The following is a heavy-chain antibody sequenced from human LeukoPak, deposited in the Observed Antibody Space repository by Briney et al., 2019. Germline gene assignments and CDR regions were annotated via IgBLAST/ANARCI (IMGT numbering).Heavy chain of an antibody. CDR1: GGSISSGDYY. CDR3: ARDHHDYCDYLGFDY. J-gene: IGHJ4*02. V-gene: IGHV4-30-4*08. D-gene: IGHD4-17*01. CDR2: IYYSGST. Sequence: SETLSLTCTVSGGSISSGDYYWSWIRQPPGKGLEWIGYIYYSGSTYYNPSLKSRVTISVDTSKNQFSLKLSSVTAADTAVYYCARDHHDYCDYLGFDYWGQGTLVTVSS.